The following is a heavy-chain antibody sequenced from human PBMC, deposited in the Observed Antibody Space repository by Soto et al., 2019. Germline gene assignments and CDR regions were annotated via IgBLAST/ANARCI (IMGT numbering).Heavy chain of an antibody. CDR3: AKDRGIIVKAGDAFDV. D-gene: IGHD3-16*02. CDR2: ISDSGDRT. V-gene: IGHV3-23*01. Sequence: EVQLMESGGGLVQPGGSLRLSCASSGFTLSMSAVNWVRQAPGKGLEWVSYISDSGDRTYYADSVKGRFTISRDRSKSTVSLQSDSLRAEDTGVYYCAKDRGIIVKAGDAFDVWGQGTKVTVSS. CDR1: GFTLSMSA. J-gene: IGHJ3*01.